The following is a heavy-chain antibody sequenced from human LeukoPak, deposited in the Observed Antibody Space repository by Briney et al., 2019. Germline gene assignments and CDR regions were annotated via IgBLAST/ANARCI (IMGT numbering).Heavy chain of an antibody. CDR1: GFTFSTYG. CDR2: ISYDGSDK. D-gene: IGHD1-1*01. V-gene: IGHV3-30*18. J-gene: IGHJ4*02. CDR3: AKASDENWNDLVVDY. Sequence: PGGSLRLSCAASGFTFSTYGMHWVRQAPGKGLEWVAVISYDGSDKYYADSVKGRFTISRDNSKNTLYLQMNSLRAEDTAVYYCAKASDENWNDLVVDYWGQGSLVTVSS.